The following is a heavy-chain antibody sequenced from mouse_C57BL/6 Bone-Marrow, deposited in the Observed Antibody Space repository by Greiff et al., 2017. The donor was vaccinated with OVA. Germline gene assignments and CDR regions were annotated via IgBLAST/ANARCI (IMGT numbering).Heavy chain of an antibody. CDR3: ARPYGWGYFDY. J-gene: IGHJ2*01. CDR1: GFTFSDYG. CDR2: LSSGSSTI. Sequence: DVKLVESGGGLVKPGGSLKLSCAASGFTFSDYGMHWVRQAPEKGLEWVAYLSSGSSTIYYADTGKGRFTISRDNAKNTLFLQMTSLRSEDTAMYYCARPYGWGYFDYWGQGTTLTVSS. V-gene: IGHV5-17*01. D-gene: IGHD3-3*01.